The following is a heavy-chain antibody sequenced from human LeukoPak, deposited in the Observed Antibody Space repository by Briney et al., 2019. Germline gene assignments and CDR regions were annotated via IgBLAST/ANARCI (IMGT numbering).Heavy chain of an antibody. CDR2: INHSGST. V-gene: IGHV4-34*01. Sequence: PSETLSLTCAVYGGCFSGYYWRWIRQPPGPGLEWIGEINHSGSTNYNPSLKSRVTISVDTSKIQFSLKLSAVPAADPAVYYCARASRAARLHNWGQGTLVTGSS. CDR1: GGCFSGYY. J-gene: IGHJ4*02. D-gene: IGHD6-6*01. CDR3: ARASRAARLHN.